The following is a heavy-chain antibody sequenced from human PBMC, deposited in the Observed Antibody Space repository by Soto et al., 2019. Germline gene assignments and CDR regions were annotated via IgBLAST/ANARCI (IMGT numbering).Heavy chain of an antibody. CDR2: IYPGDSDT. Sequence: EVQLVQSGAEVKKPGESLKISCKGSGYSFTSYWIGWVRQMPGKGLEWMGIIYPGDSDTRYSPSFQGQVTISADKSIATAYLQWSSLKASDTAMYYCARRMRVRARHLYGMDVWGQGTTVTVSS. J-gene: IGHJ6*02. CDR1: GYSFTSYW. CDR3: ARRMRVRARHLYGMDV. V-gene: IGHV5-51*03. D-gene: IGHD3-10*01.